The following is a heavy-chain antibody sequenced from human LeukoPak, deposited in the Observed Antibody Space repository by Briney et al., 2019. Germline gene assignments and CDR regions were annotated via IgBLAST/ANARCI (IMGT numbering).Heavy chain of an antibody. CDR2: IYHSGST. J-gene: IGHJ4*01. Sequence: PSETLSLTCTVSGYSISSGYYWGWIRQPPGKGLEWIGSIYHSGSTYYNPSLKSRVTISVDTSKNQFSLKLSSVTAADTAVYYCARGYSYTNFDYWGHGTLVTVSS. CDR3: ARGYSYTNFDY. CDR1: GYSISSGYY. V-gene: IGHV4-38-2*02. D-gene: IGHD5-18*01.